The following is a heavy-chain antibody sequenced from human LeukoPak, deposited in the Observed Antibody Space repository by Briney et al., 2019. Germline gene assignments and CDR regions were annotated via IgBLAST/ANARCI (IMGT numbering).Heavy chain of an antibody. CDR2: ISSSSTYI. D-gene: IGHD4-17*01. CDR1: GFSFSGSY. V-gene: IGHV3-21*01. Sequence: KAGGSLRLSCAASGFSFSGSYMTWVRQAPGKGLEWVSSISSSSTYIDYADSVKGRFTISRDNAKNSLYLQMNSLRAEDTAVYYCARGPRAYGDYEDYWGQGTLVTVSS. CDR3: ARGPRAYGDYEDY. J-gene: IGHJ4*02.